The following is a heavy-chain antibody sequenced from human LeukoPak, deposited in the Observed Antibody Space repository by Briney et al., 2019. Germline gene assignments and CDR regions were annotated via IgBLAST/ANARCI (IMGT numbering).Heavy chain of an antibody. CDR1: GFTFSSYE. J-gene: IGHJ4*02. CDR3: ARDRYALYY. V-gene: IGHV3-48*03. Sequence: PGGSLRLSCAASGFTFSSYEMNWVRQAPGKGLEWVSYISSSDGSTIYYADSVKGRFTISRDNAKSSLYLQMDSLRAEDTAVYYCARDRYALYYCGQRAIFSASS. CDR2: ISSSDGSTI. D-gene: IGHD2-2*01.